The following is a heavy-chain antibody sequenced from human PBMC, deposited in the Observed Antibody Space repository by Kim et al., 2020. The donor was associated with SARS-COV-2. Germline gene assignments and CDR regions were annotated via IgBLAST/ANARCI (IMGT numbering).Heavy chain of an antibody. CDR2: IWYDGSNK. J-gene: IGHJ3*02. CDR1: GFTFSSYG. Sequence: GGSLRLSCAASGFTFSSYGMHWVRQAPGKGLEWVAVIWYDGSNKYYADSVKGRFTISRDNSKNTLYLQMNSLRAEDTAVYYCARDGSPMSRFITMVRGAEGAFDIWGQGTMVTVSS. D-gene: IGHD3-10*01. CDR3: ARDGSPMSRFITMVRGAEGAFDI. V-gene: IGHV3-33*01.